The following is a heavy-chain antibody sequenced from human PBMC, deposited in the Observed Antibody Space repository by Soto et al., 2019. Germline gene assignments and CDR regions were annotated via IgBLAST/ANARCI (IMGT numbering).Heavy chain of an antibody. J-gene: IGHJ4*02. D-gene: IGHD5-12*01. V-gene: IGHV1-69*12. CDR2: IVPIVDTS. CDR3: VRVVAIPGYPDN. CDR1: GGTFSSYA. Sequence: QVQLVQSGAEVRQPASSVKVSCKTSGGTFSSYAISWVRQAPGQGLEWMGGIVPIVDTSTYAQKFQGRVTIPADEPTSTAYMELSSLRSDDTAIYYCVRVVAIPGYPDNWGQGTLFTVSS.